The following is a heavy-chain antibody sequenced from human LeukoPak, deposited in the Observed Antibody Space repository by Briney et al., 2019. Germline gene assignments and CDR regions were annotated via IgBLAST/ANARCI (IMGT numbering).Heavy chain of an antibody. V-gene: IGHV3-23*01. J-gene: IGHJ4*02. CDR3: AKDVRWNDEYFDY. Sequence: PGGSLRLSCAASGFTFSSYAMSWVRQAPGKGLEWVSAISGSGGSTYYADSVKGRLTISRDNSKNTLYLQMNSLRAEDTAVYYCAKDVRWNDEYFDYWGQGTLVTVSS. CDR2: ISGSGGST. CDR1: GFTFSSYA. D-gene: IGHD1-1*01.